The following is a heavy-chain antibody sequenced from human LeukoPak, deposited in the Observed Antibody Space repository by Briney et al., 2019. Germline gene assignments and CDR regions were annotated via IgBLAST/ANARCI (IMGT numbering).Heavy chain of an antibody. D-gene: IGHD3-3*01. J-gene: IGHJ4*02. Sequence: PSETLSLTCAVSGGSISSSNWWSWVRQPPGKGLEWIGEIYHTGSTNYNPSLKSRVTMSVDTSKNQFSLKLSSVTAADTAVYYCARGLNDSWTGENYWGQGTLVTVSS. CDR1: GGSISSSNW. V-gene: IGHV4-4*02. CDR2: IYHTGST. CDR3: ARGLNDSWTGENY.